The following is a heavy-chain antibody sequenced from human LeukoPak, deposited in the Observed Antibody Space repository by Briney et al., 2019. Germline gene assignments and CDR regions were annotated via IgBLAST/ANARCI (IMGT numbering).Heavy chain of an antibody. Sequence: PSETLSLTCAVYGGSFSGYYWSWIRQPPGKGLEWIGEINHSGSTNYNPSLKSRVTISVDTSKNQFSLKLSSVPAADTAVYYCARGSSPGKICRGGSCYRGYFDYWGQGTLVTVSS. J-gene: IGHJ4*02. CDR2: INHSGST. CDR1: GGSFSGYY. D-gene: IGHD2-15*01. CDR3: ARGSSPGKICRGGSCYRGYFDY. V-gene: IGHV4-34*01.